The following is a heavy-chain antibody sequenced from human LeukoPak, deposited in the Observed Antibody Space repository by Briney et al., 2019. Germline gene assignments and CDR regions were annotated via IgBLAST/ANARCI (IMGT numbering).Heavy chain of an antibody. CDR1: GFTFSSYA. D-gene: IGHD2/OR15-2a*01. CDR2: ISYDGSNK. J-gene: IGHJ4*02. V-gene: IGHV3-30-3*01. Sequence: PGGSLRLSCAASGFTFSSYAMHWVRQAPGKGLEWVAVISYDGSNKYYADSVKGRFTISKDNAKNTVYLQMNSLRAEDTAVYYCVSFYETYWGLGTLVTVSS. CDR3: VSFYETY.